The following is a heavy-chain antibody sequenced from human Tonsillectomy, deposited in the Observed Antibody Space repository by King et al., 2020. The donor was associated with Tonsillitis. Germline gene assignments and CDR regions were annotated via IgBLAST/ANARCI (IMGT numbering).Heavy chain of an antibody. Sequence: QLVQSGGGVVQPGGSLRLSCAASGFIFDDYAMHWVRQAPGKGLERVSLISGDGDSAYFADSVKGRFTISRDSSKNSLYLQMNSLRTEDTALYYCAKDRWLGDLYGYFDYWGQGTLVTVSS. CDR3: AKDRWLGDLYGYFDY. J-gene: IGHJ4*02. CDR1: GFIFDDYA. V-gene: IGHV3-43*02. CDR2: ISGDGDSA. D-gene: IGHD3-10*01.